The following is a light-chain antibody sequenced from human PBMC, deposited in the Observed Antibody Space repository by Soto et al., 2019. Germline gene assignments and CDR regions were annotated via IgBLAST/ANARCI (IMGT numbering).Light chain of an antibody. CDR2: DTD. J-gene: IGLJ3*02. V-gene: IGLV1-51*01. Sequence: QSLLTQPPSVSAAPGQKVTISCSGTSSNIGRNYVSWFQQFPGTAPKLLIYDTDKRPSEIPDRFSGSKSGASATLGITGLQTGDEADYFCATWDSSLSVAVFGGGTKVTVL. CDR3: ATWDSSLSVAV. CDR1: SSNIGRNY.